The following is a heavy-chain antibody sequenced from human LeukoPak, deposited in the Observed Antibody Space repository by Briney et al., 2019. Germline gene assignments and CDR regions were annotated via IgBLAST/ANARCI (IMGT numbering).Heavy chain of an antibody. V-gene: IGHV3-7*01. CDR1: GFTFSTYW. CDR3: ARSRFYFDY. CDR2: IKQDGSEK. J-gene: IGHJ4*02. Sequence: GGSLRLSCAASGFTFSTYWMGWVRQAPGKGLEWVAKIKQDGSEKDHVDSVKGRFTISRDNAKNSLYLQLNSLRVEDTAVYYCARSRFYFDYWGQGTLVTVSS.